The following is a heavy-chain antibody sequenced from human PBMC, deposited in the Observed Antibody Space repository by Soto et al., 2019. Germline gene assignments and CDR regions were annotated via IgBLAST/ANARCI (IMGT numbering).Heavy chain of an antibody. CDR3: AKEVCGYAYFDF. V-gene: IGHV3-23*01. J-gene: IGHJ4*02. D-gene: IGHD2-2*01. Sequence: EVQLLESGGDLVQPGGSLRLSCAASGFIFSSYGMRWVRQAPGKGLEWVSFISGSGHTTDYADSVKVRFTISRDNSKNTLYLQMNSLRADDTAVYYCAKEVCGYAYFDFWGQGILVTVSS. CDR2: ISGSGHTT. CDR1: GFIFSSYG.